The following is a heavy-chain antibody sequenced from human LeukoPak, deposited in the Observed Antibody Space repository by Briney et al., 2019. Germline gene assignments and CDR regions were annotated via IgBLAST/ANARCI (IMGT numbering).Heavy chain of an antibody. CDR2: ISVSGNT. V-gene: IGHV3-23*01. D-gene: IGHD3-9*01. CDR3: AKDHRYFDWIRYFDY. J-gene: IGHJ4*02. CDR1: GFTLSSYA. Sequence: GGSLGLSCAASGFTLSSYAMSWVRQGPGKGLEWVSAISVSGNTYHADSVKGRFTISRDNSKNTLYLQMNSLRAEDTAVYYCAKDHRYFDWIRYFDYWGQGTLVTVSS.